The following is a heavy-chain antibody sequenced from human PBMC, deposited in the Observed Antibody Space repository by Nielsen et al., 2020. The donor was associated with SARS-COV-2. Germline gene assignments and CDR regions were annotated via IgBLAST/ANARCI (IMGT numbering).Heavy chain of an antibody. V-gene: IGHV3-66*03. CDR1: GFTVSSNY. D-gene: IGHD6-19*01. J-gene: IGHJ3*02. CDR2: IYSCGST. Sequence: GESLKISCAAFGFTVSSNYMSWVRQAPGKGLEWVSVIYSCGSTYYADSVKGRFTISRDNSKNTLYLQMNSLRPEDTAVYYCAKDITVADDASDIWGQGTMVTVSS. CDR3: AKDITVADDASDI.